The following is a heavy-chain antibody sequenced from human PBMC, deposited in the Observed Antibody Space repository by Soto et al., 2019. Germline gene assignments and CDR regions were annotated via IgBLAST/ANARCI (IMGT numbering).Heavy chain of an antibody. CDR1: GGSISSYY. D-gene: IGHD3-16*01. V-gene: IGHV4-59*01. Sequence: QVQLQESGPGLVKPSETLSLTCTVSGGSISSYYWSWIRQPPGKGLEWIGYIYYSGSTNYNPSLQSRVTLSVDTAKSPFALKLGSETAADTAVYSCARTLSGWGIWFDPWGQGTLVTVSS. CDR3: ARTLSGWGIWFDP. CDR2: IYYSGST. J-gene: IGHJ5*02.